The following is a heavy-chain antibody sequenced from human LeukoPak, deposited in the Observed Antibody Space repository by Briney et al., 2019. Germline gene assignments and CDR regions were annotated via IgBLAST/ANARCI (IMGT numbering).Heavy chain of an antibody. CDR2: ISSSGGTI. CDR1: GFTFSDYY. D-gene: IGHD3-9*01. CDR3: ARGVLRYFDWLPTQYYYYYYMDV. Sequence: GGSLRLSCVAAGFTFSDYYMTWIRQAPGKGLEWVSYISSSGGTIYYADSVKGRFTISRDNAKNSLYLQMNSLRAEDTAVYYCARGVLRYFDWLPTQYYYYYYMDVWGKGTTVTISS. V-gene: IGHV3-11*04. J-gene: IGHJ6*03.